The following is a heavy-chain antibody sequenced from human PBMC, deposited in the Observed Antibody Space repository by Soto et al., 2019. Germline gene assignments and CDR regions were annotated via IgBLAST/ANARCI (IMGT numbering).Heavy chain of an antibody. CDR3: ARPYGSGTVNWFYP. D-gene: IGHD3-10*01. Sequence: QVQLVESGGGVVQPGRSLRLSCAAAGFTFSSYGMHWVRQDPGKGLEWVAVIWYDGSNKYYADSVKGRFTISRDNSKNTLYLQMNSLRAEDTAVYYCARPYGSGTVNWFYPWGQGTLVTVSS. V-gene: IGHV3-33*01. J-gene: IGHJ5*02. CDR1: GFTFSSYG. CDR2: IWYDGSNK.